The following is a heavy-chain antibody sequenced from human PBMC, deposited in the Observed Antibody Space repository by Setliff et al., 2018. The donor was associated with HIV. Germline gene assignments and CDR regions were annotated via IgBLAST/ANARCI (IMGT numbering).Heavy chain of an antibody. J-gene: IGHJ4*02. D-gene: IGHD3-3*01. Sequence: GESLKISCAASGFTFSSHWMSWVRQAPGKGLEWVANIKQDESEKYYVDSVKGRFTISRDNAKNSLFLQMNSLRAEDTAVYYCAREIRNYDFWSGYWEDHYFDSWGQGTLVTVSS. CDR3: AREIRNYDFWSGYWEDHYFDS. CDR1: GFTFSSHW. V-gene: IGHV3-7*01. CDR2: IKQDESEK.